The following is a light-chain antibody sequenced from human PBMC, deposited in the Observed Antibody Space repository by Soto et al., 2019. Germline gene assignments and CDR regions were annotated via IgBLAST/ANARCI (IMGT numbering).Light chain of an antibody. CDR1: QSVSSSY. Sequence: EIVLTQSPGTLSLSPGERATLSCRASQSVSSSYLAWYQQKPGQAPRLLIYGASSRATGIPDRFSGSGSGTDFTLTISRLEPEDFAVYYCQQYGRWWTFGQGPRWKSN. CDR2: GAS. CDR3: QQYGRWWT. V-gene: IGKV3-20*01. J-gene: IGKJ1*01.